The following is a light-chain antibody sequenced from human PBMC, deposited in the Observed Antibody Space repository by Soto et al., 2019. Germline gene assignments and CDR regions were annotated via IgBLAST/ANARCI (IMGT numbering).Light chain of an antibody. V-gene: IGKV1-39*01. J-gene: IGKJ2*01. CDR1: QSISTY. CDR2: EAS. CDR3: QQSVTTPYT. Sequence: DIQMTQSPSSLSASIGDRVTLTCRASQSISTYLNWFQQKPGKAPKLLIYEASILQSGVPSTFSGGGSGTDFTLTISSLQPEDFATYYCQQSVTTPYTFGQGTKLETK.